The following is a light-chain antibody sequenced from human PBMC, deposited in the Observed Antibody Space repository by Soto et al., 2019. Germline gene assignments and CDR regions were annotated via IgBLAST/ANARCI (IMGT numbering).Light chain of an antibody. Sequence: EILLTHSPCTLSLSPGDIATLSCRASQSVSSSYLAWNQQKPGQAPGLLIYGASNRATGIPDRFSGSGSGTDFTLTISRLEPEDFAVYYCQQYGSSGTFGQGTKVDIK. CDR1: QSVSSSY. V-gene: IGKV3-20*01. J-gene: IGKJ1*01. CDR2: GAS. CDR3: QQYGSSGT.